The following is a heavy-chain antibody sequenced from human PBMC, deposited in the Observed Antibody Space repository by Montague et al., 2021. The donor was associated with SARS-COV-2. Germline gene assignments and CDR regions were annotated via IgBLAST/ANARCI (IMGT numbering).Heavy chain of an antibody. CDR2: INHSGTT. CDR1: NESFSGNS. D-gene: IGHD2-15*01. J-gene: IGHJ5*02. Sequence: SETLSLTCAVYNESFSGNSFSTYYWSWIRQPPGKGLEWIGEINHSGTTNYNPSLESRFSISVDTSKNQFSLRLISVTAADTAVYYCARGLRLCNGGSCYFAWFHPWGQGTPVTVSS. CDR3: ARGLRLCNGGSCYFAWFHP. V-gene: IGHV4-34*01.